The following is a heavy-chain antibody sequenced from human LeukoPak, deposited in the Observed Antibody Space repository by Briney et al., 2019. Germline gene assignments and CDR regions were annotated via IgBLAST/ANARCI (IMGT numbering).Heavy chain of an antibody. J-gene: IGHJ3*02. D-gene: IGHD5-12*01. CDR2: VYYSTNT. CDR3: ARHSRSAYSGYENAFDI. CDR1: GGSFSGYY. V-gene: IGHV4-34*01. Sequence: KPSETLSLTCAVYGGSFSGYYWSWIRQPPGKGLEWIGNVYYSTNTYYNPSLKSRVTISVDTSKNQFSLKLSSVTAADTAIYYCARHSRSAYSGYENAFDIWGQGTVVTVSS.